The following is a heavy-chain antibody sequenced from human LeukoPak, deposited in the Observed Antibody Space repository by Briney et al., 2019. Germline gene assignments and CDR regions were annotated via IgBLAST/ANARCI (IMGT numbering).Heavy chain of an antibody. CDR3: ARHAEDTFQARIWYFDL. Sequence: PSETLSLTCTVSGGSISSYYWSWIRQPPGKGLEWIGYIYYSGSTNYNPSLKSRVTISVDTSKNQFSLKLSSVTAADTAVYYCARHAEDTFQARIWYFDLWGRGTLVTVSS. CDR2: IYYSGST. V-gene: IGHV4-59*08. CDR1: GGSISSYY. D-gene: IGHD5-18*01. J-gene: IGHJ2*01.